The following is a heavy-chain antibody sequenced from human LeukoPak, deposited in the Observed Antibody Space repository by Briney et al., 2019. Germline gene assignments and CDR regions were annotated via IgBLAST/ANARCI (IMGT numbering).Heavy chain of an antibody. CDR3: ARDAGTTSPWFTGFDY. V-gene: IGHV4-61*01. J-gene: IGHJ4*02. CDR2: IYNSGRT. D-gene: IGHD1-1*01. CDR1: GGSVSSDSYY. Sequence: SETLSLTCTVSGGSVSSDSYYWSWIRQPPGKGLEWIGYIYNSGRTNYNPSLKSRVIISVDTSKNQFSLKLSSVTAADTAVYYCARDAGTTSPWFTGFDYWGQGTLVTVSS.